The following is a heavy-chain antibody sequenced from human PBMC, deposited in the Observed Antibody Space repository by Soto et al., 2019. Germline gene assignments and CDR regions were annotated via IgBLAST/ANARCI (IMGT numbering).Heavy chain of an antibody. V-gene: IGHV4-39*01. J-gene: IGHJ4*02. D-gene: IGHD5-18*01. Sequence: TLSLTCTVSGGSISSSSYYWGWIRQPPGKGLEWIGSIYYSGSTYYNPSLKSRVTISVDTSKNQFSLKLSSVTAADTAVYYCASRGRGYSYGYDYWGQGTLVTVSS. CDR2: IYYSGST. CDR1: GGSISSSSYY. CDR3: ASRGRGYSYGYDY.